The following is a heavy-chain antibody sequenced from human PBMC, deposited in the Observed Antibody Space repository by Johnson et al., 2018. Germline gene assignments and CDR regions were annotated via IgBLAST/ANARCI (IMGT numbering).Heavy chain of an antibody. Sequence: QVQLVQSGGGVVQPGSSLRLSCAASGFIFSQYGMHWVRQAPGKGLEWVAVIGHDGNNGDYVDSVQGRFTISRDNSKNTLYLQMNSLRAEDTGVYYCARDKGVGKYFDYWGRGTLVTVSS. CDR1: GFIFSQYG. V-gene: IGHV3-33*01. D-gene: IGHD7-27*01. CDR3: ARDKGVGKYFDY. J-gene: IGHJ4*02. CDR2: IGHDGNNG.